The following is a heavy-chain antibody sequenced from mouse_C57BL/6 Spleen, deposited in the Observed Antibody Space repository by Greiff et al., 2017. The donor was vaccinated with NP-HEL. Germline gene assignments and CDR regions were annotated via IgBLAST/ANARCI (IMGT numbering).Heavy chain of an antibody. CDR2: ISSGGSYT. J-gene: IGHJ2*01. Sequence: EVRLVESGGDLVKPGGSLKLSCAASGFTFSSYGMSWVRQTPDKRLEWVATISSGGSYTYYPDSVKGRFTISRDNAKNTLYLQMSRLKSEDTAMYYCARAVTTGYYFDYWGQGTTLTVSS. CDR3: ARAVTTGYYFDY. D-gene: IGHD2-2*01. V-gene: IGHV5-6*01. CDR1: GFTFSSYG.